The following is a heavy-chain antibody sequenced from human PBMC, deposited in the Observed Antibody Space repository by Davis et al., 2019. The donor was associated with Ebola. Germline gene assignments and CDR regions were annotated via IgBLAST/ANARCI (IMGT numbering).Heavy chain of an antibody. CDR1: GYTFTGYG. J-gene: IGHJ4*02. V-gene: IGHV1-18*01. CDR3: ARRVGELPFDY. D-gene: IGHD1-26*01. CDR2: INAYNGNT. Sequence: AASVKVSCKASGYTFTGYGITWVRQAPGQGLEWMGWINAYNGNTNYAQKLQGRVTITADKSTSTAYMELSSLRSEDTAGYYWARRVGELPFDYWGQGTLVTVSS.